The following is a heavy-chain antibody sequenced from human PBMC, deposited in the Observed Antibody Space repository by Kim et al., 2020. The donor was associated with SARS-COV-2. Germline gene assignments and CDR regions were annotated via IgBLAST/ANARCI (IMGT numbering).Heavy chain of an antibody. CDR1: GFNFRKFW. CDR3: ARAVPSIPETLDY. CDR2: INDDGKKK. J-gene: IGHJ4*02. V-gene: IGHV3-7*03. D-gene: IGHD2-2*02. Sequence: GGSLRLSCGLSGFNFRKFWLSWVRQAPGKGLEWLANINDDGKKKKYVDSVRGRFTISRDNDRASLFLHMFSVRAEDTAIYYCARAVPSIPETLDYWGQG.